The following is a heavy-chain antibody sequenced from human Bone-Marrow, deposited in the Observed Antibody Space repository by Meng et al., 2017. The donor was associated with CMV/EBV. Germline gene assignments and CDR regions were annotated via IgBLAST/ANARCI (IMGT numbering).Heavy chain of an antibody. V-gene: IGHV1-18*01. CDR2: ISAYNGNT. J-gene: IGHJ5*02. Sequence: ASVKVSYKASGYTFTSYGISWVRQAPGQGLEWMGWISAYNGNTNYAQKLQGRVTMTTDTSTSTAYMELRSLRSDDTAVYYCAREVAFVVVPAAISWGWFDPWGQGTLVTVSS. CDR3: AREVAFVVVPAAISWGWFDP. D-gene: IGHD2-2*01. CDR1: GYTFTSYG.